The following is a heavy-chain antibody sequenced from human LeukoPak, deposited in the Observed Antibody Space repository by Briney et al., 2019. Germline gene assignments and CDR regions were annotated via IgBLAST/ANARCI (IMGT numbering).Heavy chain of an antibody. CDR1: GFTFSSLG. CDR2: IRYDGSNK. D-gene: IGHD3-3*01. Sequence: GGSLRPSRGAFGFTFSSLGLQWVRQAPGKGAGGGAFIRYDGSNKYYADSVKGRFTISRDNSKNTLYLQMNSLRAEDTAVYYCAKGATIFGVGNFDYWGQGTLVTVSS. V-gene: IGHV3-30*02. J-gene: IGHJ4*02. CDR3: AKGATIFGVGNFDY.